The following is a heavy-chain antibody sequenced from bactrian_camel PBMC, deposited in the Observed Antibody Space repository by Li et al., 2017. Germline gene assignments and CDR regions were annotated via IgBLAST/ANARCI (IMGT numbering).Heavy chain of an antibody. CDR3: AAPVDPGSDYRGGFGY. J-gene: IGHJ6*01. CDR2: IYPDGSRT. CDR1: AYRRSPYC. D-gene: IGHD4*01. V-gene: IGHV3-2*01. Sequence: HVQLVESGGGSVQTGGSLTLSCAAAAYRRSPYCMGWFRQAPGKGLEWVSTIYPDGSRTYYADSVKGRFTISRDNAKNTVYLQMHSLKPEDTAVYYCAAPVDPGSDYRGGFGYWGQGTQVTVS.